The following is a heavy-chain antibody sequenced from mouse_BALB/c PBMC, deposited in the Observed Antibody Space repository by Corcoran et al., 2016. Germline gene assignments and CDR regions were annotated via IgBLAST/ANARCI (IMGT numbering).Heavy chain of an antibody. CDR2: INPNNGGT. CDR3: ARSSLAYYGRNYFDY. J-gene: IGHJ2*01. CDR1: GYTFTDYN. V-gene: IGHV1-18*01. D-gene: IGHD1-2*01. Sequence: EVLLQQSGPELVKPGASVKIPCKASGYTFTDYNMDWVKQSHGKSLEWIGDINPNNGGTIYNQKFKGKATLTVDKSSSTAYMEIRSLTSEDTAVYYCARSSLAYYGRNYFDYWGQGTTLTVSS.